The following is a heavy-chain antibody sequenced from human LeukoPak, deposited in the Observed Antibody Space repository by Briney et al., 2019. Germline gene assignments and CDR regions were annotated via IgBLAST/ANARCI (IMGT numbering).Heavy chain of an antibody. CDR2: SSYSGNT. CDR3: ARGTYYDF. CDR1: GGSISSFY. J-gene: IGHJ4*02. V-gene: IGHV4-59*12. D-gene: IGHD3-3*01. Sequence: SETLSLTCTVSGGSISSFYWSWIRQSPGKGLEWIGCSSYSGNTNYNPTLKSRVTISIDTSKNQFSLKLSSVTAADTAVYYCARGTYYDFWGQGTLVTVSS.